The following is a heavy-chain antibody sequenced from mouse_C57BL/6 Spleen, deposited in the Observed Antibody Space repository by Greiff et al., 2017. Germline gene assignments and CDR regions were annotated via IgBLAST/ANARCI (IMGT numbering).Heavy chain of an antibody. CDR3: ARDDYDVGGAMDY. V-gene: IGHV1-82*01. CDR2: IYPGDGDT. Sequence: VQLQQSGPELVKPGASVKISCKASGYAFSSSWMNWVKQRPGKGLEWIGRIYPGDGDTNSNGKFKGKATLTADKSSSTAYMQLSSLTSEDSAVYFCARDDYDVGGAMDYWGQGTSVTVSS. J-gene: IGHJ4*01. CDR1: GYAFSSSW. D-gene: IGHD2-4*01.